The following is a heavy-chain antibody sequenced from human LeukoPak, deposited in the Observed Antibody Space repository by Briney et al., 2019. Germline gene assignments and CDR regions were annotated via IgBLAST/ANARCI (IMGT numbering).Heavy chain of an antibody. CDR1: GGSIRSDNYY. CDR3: ARLTGYYYDSSGYWSHDAFDI. D-gene: IGHD3-22*01. CDR2: VYSSGST. V-gene: IGHV4-61*02. J-gene: IGHJ3*02. Sequence: KTSETLSLTCTVSGGSIRSDNYYWSWIRQPAGKGLEWLGRVYSSGSTNFNPSLKSRVTISVDTSKNQFSLKLSSVTAADTAVYYCARLTGYYYDSSGYWSHDAFDIWGHGTMVTVSS.